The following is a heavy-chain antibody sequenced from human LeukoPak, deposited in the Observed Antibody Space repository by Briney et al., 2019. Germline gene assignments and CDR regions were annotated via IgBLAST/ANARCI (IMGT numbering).Heavy chain of an antibody. Sequence: GGSLRLSCAASGFTFSSYCMNWVRQAPGKGLEWVSVIYSGGSTYYADSVKGRFTISRDNSKNTLYLQMNSLRAEDTAVYYCAKEPPGLFGYWGQGTLVTVSS. J-gene: IGHJ4*02. CDR1: GFTFSSYC. V-gene: IGHV3-53*01. D-gene: IGHD3-9*01. CDR2: IYSGGST. CDR3: AKEPPGLFGY.